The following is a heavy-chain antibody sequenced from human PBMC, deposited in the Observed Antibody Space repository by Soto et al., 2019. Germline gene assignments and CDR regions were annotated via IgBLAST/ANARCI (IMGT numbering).Heavy chain of an antibody. CDR3: ARGQLVNPGHYYGMDI. CDR1: GFPFRDYA. J-gene: IGHJ6*02. D-gene: IGHD3-10*01. Sequence: QVQLVESGGGVGQPGRSLRLSCAASGFPFRDYAFHWVRQPPGKGLEWVAVLSYDGSEKYYGDSVKGRFTISRDNAKNMLYLQLSSLRAEDTAVYYCARGQLVNPGHYYGMDIWGQGTTVTVSS. CDR2: LSYDGSEK. V-gene: IGHV3-33*01.